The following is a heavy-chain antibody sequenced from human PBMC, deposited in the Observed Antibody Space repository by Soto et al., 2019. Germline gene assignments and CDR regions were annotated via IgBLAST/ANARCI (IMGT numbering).Heavy chain of an antibody. Sequence: PSETLSLTCTVSGGSISTYYWSWIRQPPGKGLEWIGYIYYSGSTNYNPSLKSRVTISVDTSKNQFSLKLSSVTAADTAVYYCARSYTHYYDSSGYYLDYWGQGTLVTVSS. V-gene: IGHV4-59*01. CDR3: ARSYTHYYDSSGYYLDY. J-gene: IGHJ4*02. CDR1: GGSISTYY. D-gene: IGHD3-22*01. CDR2: IYYSGST.